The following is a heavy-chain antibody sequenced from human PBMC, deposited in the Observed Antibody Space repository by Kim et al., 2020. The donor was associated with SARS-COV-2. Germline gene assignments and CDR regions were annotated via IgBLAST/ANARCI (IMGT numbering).Heavy chain of an antibody. J-gene: IGHJ3*02. V-gene: IGHV4-34*01. CDR2: INHSGST. CDR3: ARRSAPSSAHAFDI. Sequence: SETLSLTCAVYGGSFSGYYWSWIRQPPGKGLEWIGEINHSGSTNYNPSLKSRVTISVDTSKNQFSLKLSSVTAADTAVYYCARRSAPSSAHAFDIWGQGTMVTVSS. D-gene: IGHD3-22*01. CDR1: GGSFSGYY.